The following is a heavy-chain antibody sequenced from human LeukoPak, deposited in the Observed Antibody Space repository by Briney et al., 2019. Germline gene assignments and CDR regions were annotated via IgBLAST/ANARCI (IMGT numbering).Heavy chain of an antibody. CDR1: GFTFSTFG. CDR2: IWYDGSNK. CDR3: AKGRGGYYYYMDV. J-gene: IGHJ6*03. D-gene: IGHD3-10*01. V-gene: IGHV3-33*06. Sequence: GGSLRLSCAASGFTFSTFGMHWVRQAPGSGLGWVAVIWYDGSNKYYADSVKGRFTLSRDNSKNTLYLQMNSLRAEDTAVYYCAKGRGGYYYYMDVWGKGTTVTVSS.